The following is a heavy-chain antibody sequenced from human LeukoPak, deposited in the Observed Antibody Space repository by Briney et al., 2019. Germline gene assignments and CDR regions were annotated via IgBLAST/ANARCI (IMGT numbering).Heavy chain of an antibody. CDR2: INSDRSST. D-gene: IGHD2-15*01. J-gene: IGHJ4*02. CDR3: ARDYCSGGSCYREYIDY. V-gene: IGHV3-74*01. CDR1: GFTFSSYW. Sequence: GGSLRLSCAASGFTFSSYWMHWVRQAPGKGLVWVSRINSDRSSTSYADSVKGRFTISRDNAKNTPYLQMNSLRAEDTAVYYCARDYCSGGSCYREYIDYWGQGTLVTVSS.